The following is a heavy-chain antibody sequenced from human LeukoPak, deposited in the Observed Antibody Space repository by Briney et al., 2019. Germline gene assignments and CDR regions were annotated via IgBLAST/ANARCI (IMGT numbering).Heavy chain of an antibody. Sequence: PSETLPLTCAVYGGSFSGYYWSWIRQPPGKGLEWIGEINHSGSTNYNPSLKSRVTISVDASKNQFSLKLSSVTAADTAVYYCARAKVRGVIITYYYYYYGMDVWGQGTTVTVSS. CDR1: GGSFSGYY. CDR2: INHSGST. D-gene: IGHD3-10*01. J-gene: IGHJ6*02. CDR3: ARAKVRGVIITYYYYYYGMDV. V-gene: IGHV4-34*01.